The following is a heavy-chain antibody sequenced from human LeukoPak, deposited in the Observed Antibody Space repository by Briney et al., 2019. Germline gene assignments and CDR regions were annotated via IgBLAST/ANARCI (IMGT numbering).Heavy chain of an antibody. Sequence: SETLSLTCTVSGGSISSSSYYWGWIRQPPGKGLEWIGSIYYSGSPYYNPSLKSRVTISVDTPKNLFPLKLSSVTAADTAVYYCARLGGYIGSYFDYWGQGTLVTVSS. CDR2: IYYSGSP. V-gene: IGHV4-39*01. CDR1: GGSISSSSYY. CDR3: ARLGGYIGSYFDY. J-gene: IGHJ4*02. D-gene: IGHD1-26*01.